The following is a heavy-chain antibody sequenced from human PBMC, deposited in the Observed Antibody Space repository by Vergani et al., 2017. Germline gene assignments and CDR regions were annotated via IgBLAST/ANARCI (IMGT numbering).Heavy chain of an antibody. CDR3: ARAYGRYDWFDY. CDR1: GFSFSTYS. CDR2: ISWNSGSI. Sequence: EVQLQESGGGLVKPGGSLRVSCAASGFSFSTYSINWVRQAPGKGLEWVSGISWNSGSIGYADSVKGRFTISRDNSKNTLYLQMNSLRVEDTAVYYCARAYGRYDWFDYWGQRTLVTVSS. V-gene: IGHV3-23*01. J-gene: IGHJ4*01. D-gene: IGHD1-20*01.